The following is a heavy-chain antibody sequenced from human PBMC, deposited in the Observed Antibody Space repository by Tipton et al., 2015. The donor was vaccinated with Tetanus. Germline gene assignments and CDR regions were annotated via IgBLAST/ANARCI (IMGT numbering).Heavy chain of an antibody. V-gene: IGHV3-21*01. J-gene: IGHJ6*02. CDR3: ARRIAAAGGHYYGMDV. CDR2: ISGSSSYV. D-gene: IGHD6-13*01. CDR1: GFTFSGYS. Sequence: AASGFTFSGYSINWVRQAPGKGLEWVSSISGSSSYVFYADSVKGRFTISRDNAKNSLYVQMNSLRAEDTAVYYCARRIAAAGGHYYGMDVWGRGTTVIVSS.